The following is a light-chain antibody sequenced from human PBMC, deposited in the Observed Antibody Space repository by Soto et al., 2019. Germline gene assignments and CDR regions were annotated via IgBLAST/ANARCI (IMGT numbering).Light chain of an antibody. J-gene: IGKJ4*01. CDR2: TGS. CDR3: LQPNSCPLT. CDR1: QGISSW. V-gene: IGKV1-12*01. Sequence: DVQMTQSPSSVSASVGDRVSITCRASQGISSWLAWYQQKPGRAPKLLIYTGSSLQSGVPSRFSRTGSGTDFTLTISSPQPEEVATYYCLQPNSCPLTLGGGTKVEIK.